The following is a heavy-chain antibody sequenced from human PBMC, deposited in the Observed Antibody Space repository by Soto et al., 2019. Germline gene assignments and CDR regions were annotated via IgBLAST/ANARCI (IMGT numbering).Heavy chain of an antibody. CDR3: ARARGDYYRYFQD. J-gene: IGHJ1*01. CDR1: GFTFGDHG. CDR2: INWNGGST. Sequence: DVQLVESGGSVVRPGGSLRLSCAASGFTFGDHGMIWVRQAPGKGLEWVSGINWNGGSTGYVDSVKGRFTISRDNAKISLYLQMDSLRADDTALYYCARARGDYYRYFQDWGQGTLVTVSS. V-gene: IGHV3-20*04. D-gene: IGHD1-26*01.